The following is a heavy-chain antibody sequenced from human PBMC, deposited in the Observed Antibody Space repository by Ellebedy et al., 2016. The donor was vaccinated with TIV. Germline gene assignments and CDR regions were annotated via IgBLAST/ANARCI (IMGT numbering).Heavy chain of an antibody. D-gene: IGHD6-19*01. CDR2: FNSDGRSI. CDR1: GFTFSDHW. CDR3: VRRRSGWYYFDY. J-gene: IGHJ4*02. Sequence: GESLKISCAASGFTFSDHWMHWVRQGPGQGLVWVARFNSDGRSISYADSVKGRFTISRDNAKNTLYLQMNSLRAEDTAVYYSVRRRSGWYYFDYWGQGTLVTVSS. V-gene: IGHV3-74*01.